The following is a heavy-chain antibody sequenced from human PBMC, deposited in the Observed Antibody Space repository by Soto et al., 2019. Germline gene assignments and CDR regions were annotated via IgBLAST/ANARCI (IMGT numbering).Heavy chain of an antibody. Sequence: PGESLKISCKGSGYSFTSYWISWVRQMPGKGLEWMGRIDPSDSYTNYSPSFQGHVTISADKSISTAYLQWSSLKASDTAMYYCASPTGITGTPTIIGHYYYYYGMDVWGQGTTVTVSS. J-gene: IGHJ6*02. CDR2: IDPSDSYT. V-gene: IGHV5-10-1*01. D-gene: IGHD1-7*01. CDR3: ASPTGITGTPTIIGHYYYYYGMDV. CDR1: GYSFTSYW.